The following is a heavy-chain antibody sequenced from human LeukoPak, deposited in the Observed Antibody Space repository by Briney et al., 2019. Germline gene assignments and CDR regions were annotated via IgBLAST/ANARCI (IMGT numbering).Heavy chain of an antibody. Sequence: GASGKVSCKASGYTFTSYGISWVRQAPGQGHEWMGGISAYNGKTNYAQKLQGRVTMATDTSTSTAYMELRRLRSDDTGVYYCARDHQDYGDYGYWGQGTLVTVSS. D-gene: IGHD4-17*01. V-gene: IGHV1-18*01. CDR2: ISAYNGKT. CDR3: ARDHQDYGDYGY. J-gene: IGHJ4*02. CDR1: GYTFTSYG.